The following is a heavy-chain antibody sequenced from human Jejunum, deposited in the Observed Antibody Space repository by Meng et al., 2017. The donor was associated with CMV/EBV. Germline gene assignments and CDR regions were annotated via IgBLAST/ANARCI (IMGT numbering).Heavy chain of an antibody. J-gene: IGHJ4*02. CDR3: AKSLVGTAMDLDS. CDR2: IRGSDDKK. V-gene: IGHV3-23*01. Sequence: SGFTVGAFAMSWVRQAPGEGLEWVSTIRGSDDKKYYAESVKGRFTISRDNSKNTLYLKMNSLRADDTAVYYCAKSLVGTAMDLDSWGQGTLVTVSS. D-gene: IGHD5-18*01. CDR1: GFTVGAFA.